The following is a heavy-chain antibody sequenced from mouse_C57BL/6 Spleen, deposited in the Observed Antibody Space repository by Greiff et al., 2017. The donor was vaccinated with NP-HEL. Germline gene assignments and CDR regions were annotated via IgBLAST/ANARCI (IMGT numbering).Heavy chain of an antibody. D-gene: IGHD3-3*01. CDR2: ISYDGSN. V-gene: IGHV3-6*01. J-gene: IGHJ2*01. CDR3: ARVSGDAGY. Sequence: EVKLQESGPGLVKPSQSLSLTCSVTGYSITSGYYWNWIRQFPGNKLEWMGYISYDGSNNYNPSLKNRISITRDTSKNQFFLKLNSVTTEDTATYYCARVSGDAGYWGQGTTLTVSS. CDR1: GYSITSGYY.